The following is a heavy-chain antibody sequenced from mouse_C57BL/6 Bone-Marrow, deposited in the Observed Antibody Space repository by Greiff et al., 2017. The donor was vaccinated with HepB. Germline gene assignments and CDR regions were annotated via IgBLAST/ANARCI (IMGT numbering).Heavy chain of an antibody. CDR3: ARKRATVDY. CDR1: GYTFTSYW. J-gene: IGHJ2*01. D-gene: IGHD6-1*02. Sequence: QVQLQQSGAELVKPGASVKLSCKASGYTFTSYWMQWVKQRPGQGLEWIGEIDPSDSYTNYNQKFKGKATLTVDTSSSTAYMQLSSLTSEDSAVYYCARKRATVDYWGQGTTLTVSS. CDR2: IDPSDSYT. V-gene: IGHV1-50*01.